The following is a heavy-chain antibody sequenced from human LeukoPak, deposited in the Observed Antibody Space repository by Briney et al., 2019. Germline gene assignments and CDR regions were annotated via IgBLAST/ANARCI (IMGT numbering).Heavy chain of an antibody. CDR1: GYTVTGYY. V-gene: IGHV1-18*04. D-gene: IGHD5-12*01. CDR3: ARVTAFQWLRFLDY. Sequence: ASVKVSCKASGYTVTGYYMHWVRQAPGQGLEWMGWISAYNGNTNYAQKLQGRVTMTTDTSTSTAYMELRSLRSDDTAVYYCARVTAFQWLRFLDYWGQGTLVTVSS. J-gene: IGHJ4*02. CDR2: ISAYNGNT.